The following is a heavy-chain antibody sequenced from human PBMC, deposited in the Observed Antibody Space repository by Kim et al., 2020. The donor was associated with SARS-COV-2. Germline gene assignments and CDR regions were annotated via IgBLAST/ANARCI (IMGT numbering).Heavy chain of an antibody. D-gene: IGHD3-10*01. Sequence: SETLSLTCTVSGGSVSSGSYYWSWIRQPPGKGLEWIGYIYYSGSTNYNPSLKSRVTISVDTSKNQFSLKLSSVTAADTAVYYCARVRGSRSTFDPWGQGTLVTVSS. CDR3: ARVRGSRSTFDP. J-gene: IGHJ5*02. CDR2: IYYSGST. CDR1: GGSVSSGSYY. V-gene: IGHV4-61*01.